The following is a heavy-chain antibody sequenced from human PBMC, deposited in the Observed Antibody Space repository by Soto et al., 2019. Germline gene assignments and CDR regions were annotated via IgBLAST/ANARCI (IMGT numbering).Heavy chain of an antibody. CDR1: GGSFSGYY. Sequence: SETLSLTCAVYGGSFSGYYWSWIRQPPGKGLEWIGEINHSGSTNYNPSLKSRVTISVDTSKNQFSLKLSSVTAADTAVYYCARGLNYDFWSGYPSSYYYYGMDVWGQGTTVTVSS. CDR3: ARGLNYDFWSGYPSSYYYYGMDV. CDR2: INHSGST. D-gene: IGHD3-3*01. J-gene: IGHJ6*02. V-gene: IGHV4-34*01.